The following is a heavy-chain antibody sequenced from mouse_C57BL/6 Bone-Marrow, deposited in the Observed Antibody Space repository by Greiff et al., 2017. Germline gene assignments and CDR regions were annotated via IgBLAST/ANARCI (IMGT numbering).Heavy chain of an antibody. D-gene: IGHD2-4*01. Sequence: QVQLQQSGPELVKPGASVKISCKASGYAFSSSWMNWVKQRPGKGLEWIGRIYPGDGDTNYNGKFKGKATLTADKSSSTAYMQLSSLTSEDSAVYFCARDDYVFFAYWGQGTLVTVSA. CDR3: ARDDYVFFAY. J-gene: IGHJ3*01. CDR1: GYAFSSSW. CDR2: IYPGDGDT. V-gene: IGHV1-82*01.